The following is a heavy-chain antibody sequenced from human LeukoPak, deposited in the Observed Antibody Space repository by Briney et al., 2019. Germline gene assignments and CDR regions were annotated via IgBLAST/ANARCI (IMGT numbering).Heavy chain of an antibody. CDR3: AREAAAHCSGGSCYPRY. V-gene: IGHV3-74*01. Sequence: GGSLRLSCAASGFTFSSYWMHWVRQAPGKGLVWVSRIKSDESSTTYADCVEGRFTISRDNAKNTLYLQMNSLRAEDTAVYYCAREAAAHCSGGSCYPRYWGQGTLVTVSS. CDR2: IKSDESST. CDR1: GFTFSSYW. J-gene: IGHJ4*02. D-gene: IGHD2-15*01.